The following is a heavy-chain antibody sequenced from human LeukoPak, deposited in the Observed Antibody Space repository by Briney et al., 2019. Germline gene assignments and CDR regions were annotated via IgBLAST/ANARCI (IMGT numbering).Heavy chain of an antibody. V-gene: IGHV3-23*01. J-gene: IGHJ4*02. CDR2: ISGSGGST. CDR1: GFTFSSYA. D-gene: IGHD3-16*02. CDR3: AKAPPYDYVWGSYRKPDY. Sequence: GGSLRLSCAASGFTFSSYAMSWVRQAPGKGLEWVSAISGSGGSTYYADSVKGRFTISRDNSKNTLYLQMNSLRAEDTAVYYCAKAPPYDYVWGSYRKPDYWGQGTLVTVSS.